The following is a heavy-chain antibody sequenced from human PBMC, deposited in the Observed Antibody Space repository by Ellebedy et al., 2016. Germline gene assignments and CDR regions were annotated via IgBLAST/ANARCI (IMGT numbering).Heavy chain of an antibody. J-gene: IGHJ4*02. CDR3: ARDYQWAFDY. CDR2: IRSKANSYAT. Sequence: GGSLRLSCAASGFTFSGSGMHWVRQASGKGLEWVGHIRSKANSYATAYAASVKGRFTISRDDSKNTAYLQMNSLRAEDSAVYYCARDYQWAFDYWGQGILVTVSS. D-gene: IGHD1-26*01. V-gene: IGHV3-73*01. CDR1: GFTFSGSG.